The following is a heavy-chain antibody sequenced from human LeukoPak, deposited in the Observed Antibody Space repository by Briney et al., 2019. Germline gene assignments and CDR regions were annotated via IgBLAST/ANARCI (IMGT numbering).Heavy chain of an antibody. V-gene: IGHV1-24*01. CDR3: ATVRYEWEPSNFDY. J-gene: IGHJ4*02. CDR2: FDPEDGET. D-gene: IGHD1-26*01. Sequence: ASVKVSCKVSGYTLTELSMHWVRQAPGKGLEWMGGFDPEDGETIYARKFQGRVTMTEDTSTDTAYMELSSLRSEDTAVYYCATVRYEWEPSNFDYWGQGTLVTVSS. CDR1: GYTLTELS.